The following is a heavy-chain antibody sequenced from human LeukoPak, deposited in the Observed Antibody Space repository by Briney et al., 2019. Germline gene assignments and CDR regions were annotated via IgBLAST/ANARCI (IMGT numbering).Heavy chain of an antibody. J-gene: IGHJ3*02. CDR1: GGSIDSGSYY. CDR3: ARDRDGYNGGAFDI. Sequence: SETLSLTCTVSGGSIDSGSYYWSWIRQPAGKGLEWIGRIYPSGSTNYNPSLKSRVTISVDTSKNQFSLKLSSVTAADTAVYYCARDRDGYNGGAFDIWGQGTMVTVSS. CDR2: IYPSGST. V-gene: IGHV4-61*02. D-gene: IGHD5-24*01.